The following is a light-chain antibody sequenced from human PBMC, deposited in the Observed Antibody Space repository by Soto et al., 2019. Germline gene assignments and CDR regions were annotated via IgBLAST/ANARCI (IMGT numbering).Light chain of an antibody. Sequence: DIQLTQSPSTLSASVGDRVAITCRASQSFGTWLAWYQQKPGKAPNLLIYRTSSLGRGVPSRFSGGGSGTEFTLAISSLHPDDFATYYCQQYNSDSFYTFGQGTKVEIK. CDR2: RTS. CDR1: QSFGTW. V-gene: IGKV1-5*03. J-gene: IGKJ2*01. CDR3: QQYNSDSFYT.